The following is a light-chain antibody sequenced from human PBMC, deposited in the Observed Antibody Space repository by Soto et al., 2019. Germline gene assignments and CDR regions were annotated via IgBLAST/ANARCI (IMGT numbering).Light chain of an antibody. J-gene: IGKJ1*01. Sequence: DSQLTKTHAPLSASXGDIVTITCRASQSISSYLNWYQQKPGKAPKLLIYAASSLQSGVPSRFSGSGSGTDFTLTISSLQPEDFATYYCLQHNGFPRACGQGTKVDIK. CDR2: AAS. CDR3: LQHNGFPRA. V-gene: IGKV1-39*01. CDR1: QSISSY.